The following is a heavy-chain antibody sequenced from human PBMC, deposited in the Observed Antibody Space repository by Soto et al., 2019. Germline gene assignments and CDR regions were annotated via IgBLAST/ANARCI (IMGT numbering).Heavy chain of an antibody. V-gene: IGHV5-51*01. CDR1: GYSFSDYW. J-gene: IGHJ3*02. CDR3: AKQNFYYDYIVGCSDLGFDI. D-gene: IGHD3-16*01. CDR2: IYPGDSDT. Sequence: PRESLKISCKGSGYSFSDYWIAWVRQMPGKGLEWVGIIYPGDSDTRYSPSLKGQVTISADRSSSTAYLQWSSLRASDTAMYYCAKQNFYYDYIVGCSDLGFDIWGQGTMVTVSS.